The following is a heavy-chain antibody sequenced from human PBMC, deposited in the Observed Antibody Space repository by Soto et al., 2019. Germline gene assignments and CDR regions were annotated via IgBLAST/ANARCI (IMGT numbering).Heavy chain of an antibody. Sequence: SETLSLICNFPGASVRDGYRSWILQPPGKGLEWIGFMYFGGSFNYNPSLTSRATISVETSKNQFSMKLTSVTASDTAVYYCARSYYDSTGFAVDPWGQGTLVTVS. D-gene: IGHD3-22*01. CDR2: MYFGGSF. CDR1: GASVRDGY. V-gene: IGHV4-59*02. CDR3: ARSYYDSTGFAVDP. J-gene: IGHJ5*02.